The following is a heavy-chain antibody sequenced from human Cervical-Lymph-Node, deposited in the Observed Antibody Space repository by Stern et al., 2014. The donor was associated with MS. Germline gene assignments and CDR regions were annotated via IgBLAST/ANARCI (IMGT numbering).Heavy chain of an antibody. CDR2: IYHSGST. CDR3: ARVRDYYDSSGLIDY. Sequence: QLQLQESGPGLVKPSGTLSLTCAVSGGSISSSNWWRWVREPPGKGLEWIGEIYHSGSTNYNPSLKSRVTISVDKSKNQFSLKLSSGTAADAAVYYCARVRDYYDSSGLIDYWGQGTLVTVSS. V-gene: IGHV4-4*02. D-gene: IGHD3-22*01. CDR1: GGSISSSNW. J-gene: IGHJ4*02.